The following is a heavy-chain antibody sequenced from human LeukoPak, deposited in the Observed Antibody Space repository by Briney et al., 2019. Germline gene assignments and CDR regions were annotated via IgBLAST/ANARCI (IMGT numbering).Heavy chain of an antibody. CDR1: GFTFSSYW. D-gene: IGHD3-22*01. CDR2: VSGSGGST. J-gene: IGHJ4*02. V-gene: IGHV3-23*01. Sequence: GGSLRLSCAASGFTFSSYWMSWVRQAPGKGLEWVSSVSGSGGSTYYADSVKGRFTISRDNSKSTLFLQMNSLRAEDTAVYYCAKSSYYDSSGYYGEYYFDYWGQGTLVTVS. CDR3: AKSSYYDSSGYYGEYYFDY.